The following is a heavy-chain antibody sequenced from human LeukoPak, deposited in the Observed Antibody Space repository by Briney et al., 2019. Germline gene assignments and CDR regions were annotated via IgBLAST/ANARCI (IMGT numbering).Heavy chain of an antibody. D-gene: IGHD3-22*01. CDR1: GGSISSSSYY. J-gene: IGHJ3*02. CDR2: IYYSGST. V-gene: IGHV4-39*07. CDR3: ARDPIDSSGYCDAFDI. Sequence: KSSETLSLTCTVSGGSISSSSYYWGCIRQPPGKGLECIGSIYYSGSTYYNPSLKSRVTISVDTSKHQFSLKLNSVTAADTAVYYCARDPIDSSGYCDAFDIWGQGTMVTVSS.